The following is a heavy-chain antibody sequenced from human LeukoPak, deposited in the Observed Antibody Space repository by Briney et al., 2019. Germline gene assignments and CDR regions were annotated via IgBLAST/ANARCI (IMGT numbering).Heavy chain of an antibody. CDR3: ARRHSADSGSYTP. CDR2: IYYSGST. J-gene: IGHJ4*02. D-gene: IGHD1-26*01. CDR1: GGSISSYY. V-gene: IGHV4-59*08. Sequence: SETLSLTCTVSGGSISSYYWSWIRQPPGKGLEWIGYIYYSGSTNYSPSLKSRVTISVDTSKNQFSLKLSSVTAADTAVYYCARRHSADSGSYTPWGQGTLVTVSS.